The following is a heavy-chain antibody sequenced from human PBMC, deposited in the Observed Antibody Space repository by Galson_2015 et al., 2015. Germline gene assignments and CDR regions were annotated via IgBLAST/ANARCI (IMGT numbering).Heavy chain of an antibody. V-gene: IGHV3-33*01. J-gene: IGHJ6*02. CDR2: IWYDGSNK. Sequence: SLRLSCAASGFTFSSYGMHWVRQAPGKGLEWVAVIWYDGSNKYYADSVKGRFTISRDNSKNTLYLQMNSLRAEDTAVYYCAREAPATTVTTNQRKRYYYYGMGVWGQGTTVTVS. CDR3: AREAPATTVTTNQRKRYYYYGMGV. D-gene: IGHD4-17*01. CDR1: GFTFSSYG.